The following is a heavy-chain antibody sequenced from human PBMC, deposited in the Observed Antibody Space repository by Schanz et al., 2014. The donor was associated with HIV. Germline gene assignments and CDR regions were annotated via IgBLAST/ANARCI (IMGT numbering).Heavy chain of an antibody. CDR3: ARDYHWNWFDP. CDR2: IKLDGSEK. CDR1: GFTFKTYW. V-gene: IGHV3-7*01. Sequence: VQLVESGGGVVRPGRSLRLSCAASGFTFKTYWMSWVRQAPGKGLEWLANIKLDGSEKYYVDSVKGRFTISRDNTKNSLYLQMNSLRAEDTAVYYCARDYHWNWFDPWGQGTLVTVSP. J-gene: IGHJ5*02. D-gene: IGHD1-20*01.